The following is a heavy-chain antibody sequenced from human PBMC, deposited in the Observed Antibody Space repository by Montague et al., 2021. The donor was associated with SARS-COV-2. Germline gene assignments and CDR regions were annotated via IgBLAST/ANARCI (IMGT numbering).Heavy chain of an antibody. Sequence: SETLSLTCTVSGGSISSHFWNWMRQPAGKGLEWLGRIYASGSTHYNPSLKSRLTMSVDTSKNQFSLRLTSVTAADTAVYYCARDTVVGFWSVNYFDYWGQGALVTVSS. CDR2: IYASGST. J-gene: IGHJ4*02. CDR3: ARDTVVGFWSVNYFDY. V-gene: IGHV4-4*07. CDR1: GGSISSHF. D-gene: IGHD3-3*01.